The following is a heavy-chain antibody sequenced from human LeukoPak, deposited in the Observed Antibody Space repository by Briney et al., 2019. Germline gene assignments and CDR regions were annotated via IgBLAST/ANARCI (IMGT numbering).Heavy chain of an antibody. V-gene: IGHV4-34*01. CDR2: INHSGST. CDR3: ARNGGAPDY. J-gene: IGHJ4*02. Sequence: SSETLSLTCAVYGGSFSGYYWSWIRQPPGKGLEWIGEINHSGSTNYNPSLKSRVTISVDTSKNQLSLKLSSVTAADTAVYYCARNGGAPDYWGQGTLVTVSS. D-gene: IGHD2-8*01. CDR1: GGSFSGYY.